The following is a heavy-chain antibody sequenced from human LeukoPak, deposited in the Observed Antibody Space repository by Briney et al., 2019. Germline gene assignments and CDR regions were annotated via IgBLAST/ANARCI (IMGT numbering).Heavy chain of an antibody. Sequence: GGSLRLSCAASGFTFSSYAVSWVRQAPGKGLEWVSAISGSGGSTYYADSVKGRFTISRDNSKNTLYLQMNSLRAEDTAVYYCAKSDYVWGSYLGHLDYWGQGTLVTVSS. D-gene: IGHD3-16*01. V-gene: IGHV3-23*01. J-gene: IGHJ4*02. CDR2: ISGSGGST. CDR3: AKSDYVWGSYLGHLDY. CDR1: GFTFSSYA.